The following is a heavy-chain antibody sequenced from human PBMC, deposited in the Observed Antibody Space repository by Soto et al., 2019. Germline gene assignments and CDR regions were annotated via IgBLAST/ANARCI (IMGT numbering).Heavy chain of an antibody. CDR1: GGSISSGGYY. CDR2: IYYSGST. Sequence: SETLSLTCTVSGGSISSGGYYWSWIRQHPGKGLEWIGYIYYSGSTYYNPSLKSRVTISVDTSKNQFSLKLSSVTAADTAVYYCARDRSKVRGVIPTYHYMDVWGKGTTVTVSS. CDR3: ARDRSKVRGVIPTYHYMDV. V-gene: IGHV4-31*03. J-gene: IGHJ6*03. D-gene: IGHD3-10*01.